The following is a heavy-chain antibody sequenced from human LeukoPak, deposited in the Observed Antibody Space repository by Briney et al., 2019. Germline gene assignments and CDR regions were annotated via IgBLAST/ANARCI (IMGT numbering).Heavy chain of an antibody. CDR3: AAHARLGDSRLDY. Sequence: ASVKVSCKASGGTFSSYTISWVRQAPGQGLEWMGRIIPILGIANYAQKFQGRVTITADKSTSTAYTELSSLRSEDTAVYYCAAHARLGDSRLDYWGQGTLVTVSS. CDR1: GGTFSSYT. J-gene: IGHJ4*02. CDR2: IIPILGIA. V-gene: IGHV1-69*02. D-gene: IGHD3-16*01.